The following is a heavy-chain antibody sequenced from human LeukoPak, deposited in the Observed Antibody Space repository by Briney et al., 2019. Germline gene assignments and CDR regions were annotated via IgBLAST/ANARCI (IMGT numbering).Heavy chain of an antibody. Sequence: GGSLRLSCAASGFTFSSYAMSWVRQAPGKGLEWVSAISGSGGSTYYADSVKGRFTISRDNSKNTLYLQMNSLRAEDTAVYYCAKVGIVGATKDYFTTGAREPWSPSPQ. CDR2: ISGSGGST. D-gene: IGHD1-26*01. V-gene: IGHV3-23*01. CDR1: GFTFSSYA. CDR3: AKVGIVGATKDYFTT. J-gene: IGHJ4*02.